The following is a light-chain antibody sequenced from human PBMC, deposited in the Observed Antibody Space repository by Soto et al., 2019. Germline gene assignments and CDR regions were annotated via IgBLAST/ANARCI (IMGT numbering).Light chain of an antibody. CDR3: QQLNGYPVT. Sequence: DIQVTQSPSALSASVGDGGTITCQASQGIINYLNLYHQKPGKAPKLLIYDASTLEAGVPSRFSGSGSGTDFTFTISSLQPEDIATHYCQQLNGYPVTFGGGTKVDIK. CDR2: DAS. CDR1: QGIINY. J-gene: IGKJ4*01. V-gene: IGKV1-33*01.